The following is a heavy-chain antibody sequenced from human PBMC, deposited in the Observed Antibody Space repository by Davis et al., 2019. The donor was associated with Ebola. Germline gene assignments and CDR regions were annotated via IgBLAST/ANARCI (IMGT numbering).Heavy chain of an antibody. CDR2: IYWDDDK. V-gene: IGHV2-5*02. Sequence: SGPTLVKPTQTLTLTCTFSGFSLSTSGVGVGWFRQPPGKALEWLALIYWDDDKRYSPSLKSRLTITKDTSKNQVVLTMTNMDPVDTATYYCAHRVSSSWYDAFDIWGQGTMVTVSS. J-gene: IGHJ3*02. CDR3: AHRVSSSWYDAFDI. D-gene: IGHD6-13*01. CDR1: GFSLSTSGVG.